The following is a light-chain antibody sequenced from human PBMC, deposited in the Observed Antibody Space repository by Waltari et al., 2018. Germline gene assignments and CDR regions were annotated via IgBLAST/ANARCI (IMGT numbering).Light chain of an antibody. J-gene: IGLJ1*01. CDR1: RSNIGAGHD. CDR2: GNH. CDR3: QSYDSSLGGSRV. Sequence: QSVMTHPHSVSLAPAPRVTISCTGCRSNIGAGHDVHWCQHPPGTAPKLLIYGNHNRPSGVPDRFSGSKSGTSASLGITGLQAEDEAEYYCQSYDSSLGGSRVFGTGTKVTVL. V-gene: IGLV1-40*01.